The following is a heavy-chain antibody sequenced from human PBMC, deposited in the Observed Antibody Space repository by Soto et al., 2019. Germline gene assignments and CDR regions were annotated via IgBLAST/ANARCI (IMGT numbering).Heavy chain of an antibody. J-gene: IGHJ4*02. CDR2: IDPSGGDT. D-gene: IGHD1-26*01. Sequence: QVQLVQSGPEVRKPGASVKVSCKASGYTFNRHYIQWVRQAPGQGLEWMGMIDPSGGDTNYAKKFQGRVTLTSDTSTSTVYMELSSLRSEDTAVYYCAKRRGVGLTRSSFDYWGPGTLVIVSS. CDR1: GYTFNRHY. CDR3: AKRRGVGLTRSSFDY. V-gene: IGHV1-46*02.